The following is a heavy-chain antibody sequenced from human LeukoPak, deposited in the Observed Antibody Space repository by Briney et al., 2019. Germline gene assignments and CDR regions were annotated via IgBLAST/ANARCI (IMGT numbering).Heavy chain of an antibody. CDR1: GFTVSDNY. CDR3: ARIEWERLGRAFDI. Sequence: GGSLRLSCAASGFTVSDNYMTWVRQAPGKGLEWVSSIYGAGATHYAESVKGRFTISRDNSKNTLYLQMNSLRAEDMAVYYRARIEWERLGRAFDIWGQGTMVTVSS. V-gene: IGHV3-53*01. CDR2: IYGAGAT. J-gene: IGHJ3*02. D-gene: IGHD1-26*01.